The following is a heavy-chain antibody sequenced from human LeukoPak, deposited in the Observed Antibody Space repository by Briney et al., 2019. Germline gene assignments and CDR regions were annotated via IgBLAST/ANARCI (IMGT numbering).Heavy chain of an antibody. CDR2: IRYDGHNQ. CDR3: AKDPMNTETSFEDEYLPH. V-gene: IGHV3-30*02. CDR1: GFIFSTCG. Sequence: AGGSLRLSCAASGFIFSTCGMHWVRQAPGKGLEWVGFIRYDGHNQYYADSVKGRFTISRDNSKNTLFLQMSSLTNDDTGVYFCAKDPMNTETSFEDEYLPHWGQGTLVTVSS. J-gene: IGHJ1*01. D-gene: IGHD3-10*01.